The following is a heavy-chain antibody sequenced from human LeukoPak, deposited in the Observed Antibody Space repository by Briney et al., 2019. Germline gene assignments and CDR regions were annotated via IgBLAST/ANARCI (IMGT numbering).Heavy chain of an antibody. V-gene: IGHV1-18*01. Sequence: ASVKVSCKASGYTFTSYGISWVRQAPGQGLEWMGWISAYNGNTNYAQKLQGRVTMTTDTSTSTAYMELRSLRSNDTAVYYCARAYGYGDYYYYYGMDVWGQGTTVTVSS. CDR2: ISAYNGNT. J-gene: IGHJ6*02. CDR1: GYTFTSYG. D-gene: IGHD5-18*01. CDR3: ARAYGYGDYYYYYGMDV.